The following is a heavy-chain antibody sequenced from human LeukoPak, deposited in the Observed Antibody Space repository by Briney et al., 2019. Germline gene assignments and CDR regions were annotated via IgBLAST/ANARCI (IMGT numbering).Heavy chain of an antibody. D-gene: IGHD6-19*01. CDR3: ARHAPGGSGWYNWFDP. CDR2: VSNSGSA. CDR1: GGSISKSPYY. V-gene: IGHV4-39*01. Sequence: SETLSLTCIVSGGSISKSPYYWAWIRQPPGKGLEWIGSVSNSGSAYYNASLKSRVTISVDTSKNHFSLKLSSVTAADTAVYYCARHAPGGSGWYNWFDPWGQGTLVTVSS. J-gene: IGHJ5*02.